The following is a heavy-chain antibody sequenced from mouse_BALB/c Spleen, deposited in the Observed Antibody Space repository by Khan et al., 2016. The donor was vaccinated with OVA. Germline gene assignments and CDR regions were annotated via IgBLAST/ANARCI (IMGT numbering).Heavy chain of an antibody. V-gene: IGHV5-6*01. CDR1: GFTFSSYS. CDR2: ISSGGDYT. D-gene: IGHD4-1*01. CDR3: ADHLTGAGAY. Sequence: EVQRVESGGDLVKPGGSLKLSCAASGFTFSSYSMSWVRQTPDKRLEWVASISSGGDYTYYPDRVKGRFTISRDNAKNTLYLQMCYLKSEDTAMYYCADHLTGAGAYWGQGTLVTVSA. J-gene: IGHJ3*01.